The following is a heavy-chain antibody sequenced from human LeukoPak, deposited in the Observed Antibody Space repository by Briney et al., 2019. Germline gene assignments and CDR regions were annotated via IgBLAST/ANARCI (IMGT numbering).Heavy chain of an antibody. CDR1: GGSISSYY. CDR3: ARTFLGDWYFDL. Sequence: SETLSLTCTVSGGSISSYYWSWIRQPPRQALEWIGSIYYSGSTNYNPSLKSRVAVFVDTSKDQFSLKLNSVTAADTAVYYCARTFLGDWYFDLWGRGTLVTVSS. V-gene: IGHV4-59*01. J-gene: IGHJ2*01. CDR2: IYYSGST. D-gene: IGHD1-26*01.